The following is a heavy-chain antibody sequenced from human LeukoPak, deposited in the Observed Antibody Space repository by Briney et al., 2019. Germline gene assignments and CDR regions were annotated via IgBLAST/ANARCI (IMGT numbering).Heavy chain of an antibody. CDR2: ISYDGSNK. CDR3: ARDRASWLALDY. J-gene: IGHJ4*02. V-gene: IGHV3-30-3*01. D-gene: IGHD6-19*01. Sequence: GGSLRLSCAASGFTVSSNYMNWVRQAPGKGLEWVAVISYDGSNKYYADSVKGRFTISRDNSKNTLYLQMNSLRAEDTAVYYCARDRASWLALDYWGQGTLVTVSS. CDR1: GFTVSSNY.